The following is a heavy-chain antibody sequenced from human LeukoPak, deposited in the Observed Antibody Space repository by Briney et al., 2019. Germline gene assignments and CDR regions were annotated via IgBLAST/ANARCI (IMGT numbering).Heavy chain of an antibody. D-gene: IGHD6-19*01. V-gene: IGHV4-39*01. Sequence: PSETLSLTCTVSGDSIATTAFYWGWIRQPPGKGLEWVGTIYFSGSTYYNPSLKSRVTMSMDTAKNQFSLTLASATAADTAAYYSARRGSGWYQFDYWGQGTLVPVSS. CDR2: IYFSGST. CDR3: ARRGSGWYQFDY. CDR1: GDSIATTAFY. J-gene: IGHJ4*02.